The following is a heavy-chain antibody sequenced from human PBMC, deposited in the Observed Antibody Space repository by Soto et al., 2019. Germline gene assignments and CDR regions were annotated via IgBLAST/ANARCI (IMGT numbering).Heavy chain of an antibody. CDR1: GGSISSSSYY. CDR2: IYYSGST. V-gene: IGHV4-39*01. J-gene: IGHJ6*02. D-gene: IGHD3-3*01. Sequence: SETLSLTCTVSGGSISSSSYYWGWIRQPPGKGLEWIGSIYYSGSTYYNPSLKSRVTISVDTSKNQFSLKLSSVTAADTAVYYCAGRNVYDFWSGYYHGMDVWGQGTTVTVSS. CDR3: AGRNVYDFWSGYYHGMDV.